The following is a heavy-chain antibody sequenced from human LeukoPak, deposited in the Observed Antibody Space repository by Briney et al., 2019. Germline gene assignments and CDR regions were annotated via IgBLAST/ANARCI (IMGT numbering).Heavy chain of an antibody. CDR2: ISGSGGST. J-gene: IGHJ4*02. D-gene: IGHD5-24*01. V-gene: IGHV3-23*01. Sequence: GGYLRLSCAASGFTFSSYAMSWVRQAPGKGLEWVSAISGSGGSTYYADSVKGRFTISRDNSKNTLYLQMNSLRAEDTAVYYCAKGDGYNSLGYWGQGTLVTVSS. CDR3: AKGDGYNSLGY. CDR1: GFTFSSYA.